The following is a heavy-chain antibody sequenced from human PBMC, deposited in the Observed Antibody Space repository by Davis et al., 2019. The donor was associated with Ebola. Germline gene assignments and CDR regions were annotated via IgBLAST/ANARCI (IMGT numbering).Heavy chain of an antibody. CDR1: GFTFSGSA. V-gene: IGHV3-73*01. J-gene: IGHJ4*02. CDR2: IRSKANSYAT. D-gene: IGHD6-19*01. Sequence: GESLKISCAASGFTFSGSAMPWVRQASGKGLEWVGRIRSKANSYATAYAASVKGRFTISRDDSKNTAYLQMNSLKTEDTAVYYCTITVAGTRDYWGQGTLVTVSS. CDR3: TITVAGTRDY.